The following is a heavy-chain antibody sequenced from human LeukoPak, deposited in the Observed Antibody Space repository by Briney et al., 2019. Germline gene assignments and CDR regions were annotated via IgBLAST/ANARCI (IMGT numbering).Heavy chain of an antibody. Sequence: PGGSLRLSCAASGFTFSSYWMSWVRQAPGKGLEWVANIKQDGSEKYYVDSVKGRFTISRDNAKNSLYLQMNSLRAEDTAVYYCAGSRWELLNLFDYWGQGTLVTVSS. D-gene: IGHD1-26*01. CDR2: IKQDGSEK. CDR1: GFTFSSYW. J-gene: IGHJ4*02. CDR3: AGSRWELLNLFDY. V-gene: IGHV3-7*01.